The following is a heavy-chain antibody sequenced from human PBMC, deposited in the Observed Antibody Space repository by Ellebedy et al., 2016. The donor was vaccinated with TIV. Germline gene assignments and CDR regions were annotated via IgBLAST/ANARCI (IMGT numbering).Heavy chain of an antibody. J-gene: IGHJ4*02. CDR1: GFTFSDYY. V-gene: IGHV3-11*01. CDR2: ISSSGSTI. D-gene: IGHD3-22*01. CDR3: ARGRYDSSGYYQDY. Sequence: GGSLRLXXAASGFTFSDYYMSWIRQAPGKGLEWVSYISSSGSTIYYADSVKGRFTISRDNAKNSLYLQMNSLRAEDTAVYYCARGRYDSSGYYQDYWGQGTLVTVSS.